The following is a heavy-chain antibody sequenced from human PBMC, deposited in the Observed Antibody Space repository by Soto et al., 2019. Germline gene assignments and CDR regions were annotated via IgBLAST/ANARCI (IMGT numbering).Heavy chain of an antibody. Sequence: GGFLRLSCAASGSTFSSYWRHWVRQAPGKGLVWVSRINSDGSSTSYADSVKGRFTISRDNAKNTLYLQMNSLRAEDTAVYYCARDRLHNYDILTGFSDWGQGTLVTVSS. CDR3: ARDRLHNYDILTGFSD. V-gene: IGHV3-74*01. CDR2: INSDGSST. D-gene: IGHD3-9*01. CDR1: GSTFSSYW. J-gene: IGHJ4*02.